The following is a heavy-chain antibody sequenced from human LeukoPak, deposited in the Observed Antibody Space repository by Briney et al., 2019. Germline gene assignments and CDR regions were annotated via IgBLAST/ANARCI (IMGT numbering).Heavy chain of an antibody. V-gene: IGHV1-18*01. Sequence: ASVKVSCKAFGYRFTSYGITWVRQAPGQGLEWMGWISADNGNTDYAEKLQGRVTMTTDTSTNTAYMELRSLRSDDTAVYYCARRGYYDSSGLDYWGQGTLVTVSS. CDR3: ARRGYYDSSGLDY. J-gene: IGHJ4*02. D-gene: IGHD3-22*01. CDR2: ISADNGNT. CDR1: GYRFTSYG.